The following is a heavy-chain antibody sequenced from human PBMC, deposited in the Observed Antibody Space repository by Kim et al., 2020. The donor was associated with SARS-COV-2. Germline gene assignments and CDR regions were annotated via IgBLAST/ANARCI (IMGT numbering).Heavy chain of an antibody. J-gene: IGHJ6*02. CDR3: AKEDRIVATTLSYYYYYGMDV. CDR2: ISGSGGST. Sequence: GGSLRLSCAASGFTFSSYAMSWVRQAPGKGLEWVSAISGSGGSTYYADSVKGRFTISRDNSKNTLYLQMNSLRAEDTAVYYCAKEDRIVATTLSYYYYYGMDVWGQGTTVTVSS. CDR1: GFTFSSYA. V-gene: IGHV3-23*01. D-gene: IGHD5-12*01.